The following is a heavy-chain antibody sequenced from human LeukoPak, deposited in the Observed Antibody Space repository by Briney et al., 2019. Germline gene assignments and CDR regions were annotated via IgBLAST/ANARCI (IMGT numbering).Heavy chain of an antibody. CDR3: SRASSTSYYDY. J-gene: IGHJ4*02. Sequence: PSETLSLTCTVSGGSISSSSYYWGWIRQPPGKGLEWIGSIYYSGSTYYNPSLKSRDTISVDTSENQFSLKLSSVTAADTALYYCSRASSTSYYDYWGQGTLVSVSS. CDR1: GGSISSSSYY. D-gene: IGHD6-19*01. V-gene: IGHV4-39*07. CDR2: IYYSGST.